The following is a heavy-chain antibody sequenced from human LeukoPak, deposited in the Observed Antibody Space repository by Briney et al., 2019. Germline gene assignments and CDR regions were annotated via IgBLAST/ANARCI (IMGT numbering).Heavy chain of an antibody. D-gene: IGHD2-2*02. Sequence: PSETLSLTCAVYGGSFSGYYWSWIRQPPGKGLEWIGEINHSGSTNYNPSLKSRVTISVDTSKNQFSLKLSSVTAADTAVYYCARQGPAAIRYYYNYMDVWGKGTTVTVSS. CDR2: INHSGST. CDR1: GGSFSGYY. CDR3: ARQGPAAIRYYYNYMDV. V-gene: IGHV4-34*01. J-gene: IGHJ6*03.